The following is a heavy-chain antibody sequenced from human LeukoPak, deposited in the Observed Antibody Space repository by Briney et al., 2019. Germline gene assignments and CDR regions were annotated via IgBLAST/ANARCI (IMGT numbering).Heavy chain of an antibody. CDR3: AKDISGSGSYSNDY. D-gene: IGHD3-10*01. CDR1: GFTFDDYA. CDR2: ISWNSGTI. J-gene: IGHJ4*02. Sequence: PGGSLRLSCAASGFTFDDYAMHWVRQAPGKGLEWVSGISWNSGTIGYADSVKGRFTISRDNAKNSLYLQMNSLRAEDTALYYCAKDISGSGSYSNDYWGQGTLVTVSS. V-gene: IGHV3-9*01.